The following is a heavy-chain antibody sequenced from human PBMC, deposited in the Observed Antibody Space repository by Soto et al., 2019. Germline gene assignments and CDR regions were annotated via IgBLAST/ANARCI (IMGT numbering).Heavy chain of an antibody. J-gene: IGHJ6*02. Sequence: QLVQSGGGVVQWGGSLTISCAASGFTFNKYGLQWVRRAPGKGLAWVAVISYDGNNKHYADPVKGRFTGSRDDSKNTLFLQMNSLRVDDAAVYYCAKDQGAAVAGSYGMDVWGQGTTVTVSS. D-gene: IGHD6-19*01. V-gene: IGHV3-30*18. CDR2: ISYDGNNK. CDR1: GFTFNKYG. CDR3: AKDQGAAVAGSYGMDV.